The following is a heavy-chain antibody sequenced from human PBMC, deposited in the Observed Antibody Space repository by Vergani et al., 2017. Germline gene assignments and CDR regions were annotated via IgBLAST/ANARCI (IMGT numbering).Heavy chain of an antibody. CDR1: GYSFTRYW. D-gene: IGHD4-11*01. CDR3: ARLEYDYKYWFDP. CDR2: IDPSDSYT. V-gene: IGHV5-10-1*03. J-gene: IGHJ5*02. Sequence: EVQLVQSGAEVKKPGVSLRISCKGSGYSFTRYWISWVRQMPGKGLEWMGRIDPSDSYTNYSPSFQRHVTISADKSISTDDLQWSSLKASDTAMYYCARLEYDYKYWFDPWGQGTLVTVSS.